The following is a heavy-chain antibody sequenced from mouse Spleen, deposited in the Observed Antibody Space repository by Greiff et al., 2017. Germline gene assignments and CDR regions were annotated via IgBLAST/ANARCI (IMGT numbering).Heavy chain of an antibody. CDR1: GYTFTDYY. Sequence: VQLQQSGAELVRPGASVKLSCKASGYTFTDYYINWVKQRPGQGLEWIARIYPGSGNTYYNEKFKGKATLTAEKSSSTAYMQLSSLTSEDSAVYFCAREGTNWRYFDYWGQGTTLTVSS. CDR3: AREGTNWRYFDY. J-gene: IGHJ2*01. D-gene: IGHD4-1*01. V-gene: IGHV1-76*01. CDR2: IYPGSGNT.